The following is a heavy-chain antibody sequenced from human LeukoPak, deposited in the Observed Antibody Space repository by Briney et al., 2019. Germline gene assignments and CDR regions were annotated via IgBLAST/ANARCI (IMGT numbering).Heavy chain of an antibody. D-gene: IGHD6-13*01. V-gene: IGHV1-2*02. Sequence: ASVKVSCTASGGTFSSYAISWVRQAPGQGLEWMGWINPNSGGTNYAQKFQGRVTMTRNTSISTAYMELSRLRSDDTAVYYCARVNYIIAAAGTMSYYYMDVWGKGTTVTVSS. CDR1: GGTFSSYA. J-gene: IGHJ6*03. CDR3: ARVNYIIAAAGTMSYYYMDV. CDR2: INPNSGGT.